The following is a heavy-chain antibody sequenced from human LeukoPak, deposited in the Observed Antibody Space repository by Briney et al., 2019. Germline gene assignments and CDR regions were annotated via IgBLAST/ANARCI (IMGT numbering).Heavy chain of an antibody. V-gene: IGHV1-8*01. CDR3: ALGSGSYYYGMDV. CDR2: MNPNSGNT. J-gene: IGHJ6*02. D-gene: IGHD3-10*01. Sequence: GASVKVSCKASGFTFTSHDYNWVRQATGQGLEWMGWMNPNSGNTGYAQKLQGRVTMTTDTSTSTAYMELRSLRSDDTAVYYCALGSGSYYYGMDVWGQGTTVTVSS. CDR1: GFTFTSHD.